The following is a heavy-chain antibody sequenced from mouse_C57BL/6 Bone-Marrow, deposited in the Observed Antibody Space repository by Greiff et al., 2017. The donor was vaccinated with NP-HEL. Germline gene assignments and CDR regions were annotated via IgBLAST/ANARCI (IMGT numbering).Heavy chain of an antibody. CDR3: ARVGYLWYFDV. J-gene: IGHJ1*03. CDR1: GYSITSGYY. V-gene: IGHV3-6*01. CDR2: ISYDGSN. Sequence: EVKLQQSGPGLVKPSQSLSLTCSVTGYSITSGYYWNWIRQFPGNKLEWMGYISYDGSNNYNPSLKNPISITRDTSKNQFFLKLNSVTTEDTATYYCARVGYLWYFDVWGTGTTVTVSS. D-gene: IGHD5-1*01.